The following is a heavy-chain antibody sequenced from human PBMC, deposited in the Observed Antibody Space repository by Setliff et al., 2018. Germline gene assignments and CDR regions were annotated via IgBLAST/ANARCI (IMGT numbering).Heavy chain of an antibody. V-gene: IGHV3-74*01. CDR3: TREHTPWVGASHHDC. D-gene: IGHD1-26*01. CDR1: GFRISFREYW. CDR2: IDKDGSST. Sequence: GGSLRLSCAASGFRISFREYWMFWVRQAPGKGLEWVARIDKDGSSTVYADSVKGRFTISRDNVKKMLYLQMGSLRTEDTAVYYCTREHTPWVGASHHDCWGQGTQVTVSS. J-gene: IGHJ4*02.